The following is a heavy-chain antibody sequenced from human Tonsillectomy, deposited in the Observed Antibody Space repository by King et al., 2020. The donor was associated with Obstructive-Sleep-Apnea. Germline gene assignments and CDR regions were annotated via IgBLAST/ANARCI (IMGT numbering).Heavy chain of an antibody. CDR3: ARDKSTTIYGLDV. Sequence: LQLQESGPGLVKPSETLSLTCTVSGGSISSSNHYWGWIRQPPGKGLEWIGSIYYRGSAHYNPSLKSLVTVSVDTSKNQFSLKVRFVTAADTAVYFCARDKSTTIYGLDVWGQGTTVTVSS. J-gene: IGHJ6*02. CDR1: GGSISSSNHY. V-gene: IGHV4-39*07. CDR2: IYYRGSA. D-gene: IGHD5/OR15-5a*01.